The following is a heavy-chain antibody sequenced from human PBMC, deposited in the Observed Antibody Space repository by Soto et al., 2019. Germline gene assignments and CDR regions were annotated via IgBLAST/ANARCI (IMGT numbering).Heavy chain of an antibody. J-gene: IGHJ4*02. V-gene: IGHV3-9*01. D-gene: IGHD3-3*01. CDR3: ARGHSYDFWSGSLDY. CDR1: GFTFDDYA. CDR2: ISWNSGSI. Sequence: PGGSLRLSCAASGFTFDDYAMHWVRQAPGKGLEWVSGISWNSGSIGYADSVKGRFTISRDNAKNSLYLQMNSLRAEDTALYYCARGHSYDFWSGSLDYWGQGTLVTVSS.